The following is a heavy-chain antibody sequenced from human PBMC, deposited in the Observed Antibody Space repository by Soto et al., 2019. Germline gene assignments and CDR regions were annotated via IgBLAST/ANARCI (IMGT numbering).Heavy chain of an antibody. J-gene: IGHJ4*02. Sequence: VQLMDSGGGLVKPGGSLRLSCAAYGFSFSDYYMGWIRQAPGKGLEWVSYISSGGSTIYYADSVKGRFTISWDNAKNSLYLQMNGLRAEDTAVYYCARGAEGPYSWGQGTLVTVSS. CDR3: ARGAEGPYS. CDR1: GFSFSDYY. CDR2: ISSGGSTI. V-gene: IGHV3-11*01.